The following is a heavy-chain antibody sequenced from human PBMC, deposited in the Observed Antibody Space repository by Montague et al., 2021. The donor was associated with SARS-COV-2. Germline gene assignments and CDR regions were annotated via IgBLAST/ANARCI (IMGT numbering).Heavy chain of an antibody. J-gene: IGHJ6*02. V-gene: IGHV3-23*01. CDR2: ISGSGGST. Sequence: SLRLSCAASGFTFSSYAMSWVRQTPGKGLEWVSAISGSGGSTYYADSVKGRFTISRDNSKNTLYPQMNSLRAEDTAVYYCAKDWGGSMDVWGQGTTVTVSS. CDR3: AKDWGGSMDV. D-gene: IGHD2-21*01. CDR1: GFTFSSYA.